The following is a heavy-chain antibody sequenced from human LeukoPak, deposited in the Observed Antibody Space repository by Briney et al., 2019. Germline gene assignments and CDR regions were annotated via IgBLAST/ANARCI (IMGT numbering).Heavy chain of an antibody. D-gene: IGHD1-26*01. V-gene: IGHV1-18*01. CDR2: ISGHNGNT. CDR1: GYIFTIYG. Sequence: VSSVKVSCKTSGYIFTIYGISWVRQAPGQGLAWMGWISGHNGNTNYAQKFQDRVTMTTDTSTTTGYLELRRLRSDDTAVYYCARDRNMYGIVNMFDNWGQGTLVTVSS. J-gene: IGHJ4*02. CDR3: ARDRNMYGIVNMFDN.